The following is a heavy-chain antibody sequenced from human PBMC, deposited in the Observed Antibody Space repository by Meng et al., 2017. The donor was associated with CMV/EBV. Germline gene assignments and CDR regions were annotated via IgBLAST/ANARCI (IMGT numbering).Heavy chain of an antibody. Sequence: GESLKISCAAPGFTFSSYGMHWVRQAPGKGLEWVAFIRYDGSNKYYADSVKGRFTISRDNSKNTLYLQMNSLRAEDTAVYYCAKGPYCSSTSCYYYYYGMDVWGQGTTVTVSS. CDR2: IRYDGSNK. CDR3: AKGPYCSSTSCYYYYYGMDV. J-gene: IGHJ6*02. V-gene: IGHV3-30*02. CDR1: GFTFSSYG. D-gene: IGHD2-2*01.